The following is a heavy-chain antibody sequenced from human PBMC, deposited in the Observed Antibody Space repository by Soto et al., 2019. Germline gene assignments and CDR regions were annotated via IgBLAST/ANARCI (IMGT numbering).Heavy chain of an antibody. CDR1: GGSIRSGGYY. Sequence: KTSETLSLTCTASGGSIRSGGYYWSWVRQNPRRGLEWIGNIYYSGNTYYNPSLKSRLTISVDTSKNQFSLNLSSVTAADTAVYYCARDRLMATAGTARHYFGLDVWGQGTTVTVSS. D-gene: IGHD5-18*01. J-gene: IGHJ6*02. V-gene: IGHV4-31*03. CDR2: IYYSGNT. CDR3: ARDRLMATAGTARHYFGLDV.